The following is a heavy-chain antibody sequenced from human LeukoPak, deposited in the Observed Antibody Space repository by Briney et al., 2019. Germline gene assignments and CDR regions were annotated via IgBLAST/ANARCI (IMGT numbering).Heavy chain of an antibody. D-gene: IGHD3-10*01. CDR1: GYTLTELS. V-gene: IGHV1-24*01. Sequence: GASVKVSCKVSGYTLTELSMHWVRQAPGKGLEWMGGFDPEDGETIYAQKFQGRVTMTEDTSTDTAYMELSSLRSEDTAVYYCAVDYYGSGSYYPPPFDYWGQGTLVTVSS. CDR2: FDPEDGET. CDR3: AVDYYGSGSYYPPPFDY. J-gene: IGHJ4*02.